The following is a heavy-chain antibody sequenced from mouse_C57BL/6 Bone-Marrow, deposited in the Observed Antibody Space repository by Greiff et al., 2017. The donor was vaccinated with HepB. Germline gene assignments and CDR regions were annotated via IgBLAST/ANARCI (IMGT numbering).Heavy chain of an antibody. CDR1: GYTFTRYW. J-gene: IGHJ1*03. CDR2: IHPNSGST. CDR3: ASLRYFDV. V-gene: IGHV1-64*01. Sequence: QVKLQQPGAELVQPGASVKLSCKASGYTFTRYWMHGVKQRPGQGLEWIGMIHPNSGSTTYNKKFKSKATLTVDKSSSQAYMHLGSLTSEDSEVYYCASLRYFDVWGTGTTVTVSS.